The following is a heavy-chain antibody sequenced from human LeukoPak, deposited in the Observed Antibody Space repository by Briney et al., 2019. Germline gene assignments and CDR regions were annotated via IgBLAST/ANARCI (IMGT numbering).Heavy chain of an antibody. J-gene: IGHJ4*02. CDR3: ARSRLFDH. CDR1: GFTFSSYS. V-gene: IGHV3-48*02. CDR2: ISSGGGTI. Sequence: GGSLRLSCVVSGFTFSSYSMNWVRQAPGKGLEWVSYISSGGGTIYYADSVKGRFTISRDTAKNSLYLQMNSLRDEDTAAYYCARSRLFDHWGQGTLVTISS. D-gene: IGHD2-2*01.